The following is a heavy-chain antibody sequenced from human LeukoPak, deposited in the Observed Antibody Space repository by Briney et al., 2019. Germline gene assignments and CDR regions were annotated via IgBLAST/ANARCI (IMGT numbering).Heavy chain of an antibody. CDR1: GFTFSSYA. CDR3: ARESDYYDSSGYYDAFDI. J-gene: IGHJ3*02. V-gene: IGHV3-30-3*01. D-gene: IGHD3-22*01. Sequence: GRSLRLSCAASGFTFSSYAMHWVRQAPGKGLEWVAAISYDGSNKYYADSVKGRFTISRGNSKNTLYLQMNSLRAEDTAVYYCARESDYYDSSGYYDAFDIWGQGTMVTVSS. CDR2: ISYDGSNK.